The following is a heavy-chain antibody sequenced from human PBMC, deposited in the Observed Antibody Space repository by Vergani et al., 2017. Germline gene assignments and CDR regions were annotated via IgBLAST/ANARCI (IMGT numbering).Heavy chain of an antibody. Sequence: QVQLQQWGAGLLKPSETLSLTCAVYGGSFSGYYWSWIRQPPGKGLEWIGVINHSGSTNYNPSLKSRVTISVDTSKNQFSLKLSSVTAADTAVYYCARGPFPVSGETIFPPYFDYWGQGTLVTVSS. CDR2: INHSGST. CDR1: GGSFSGYY. D-gene: IGHD2-15*01. J-gene: IGHJ4*02. CDR3: ARGPFPVSGETIFPPYFDY. V-gene: IGHV4-34*01.